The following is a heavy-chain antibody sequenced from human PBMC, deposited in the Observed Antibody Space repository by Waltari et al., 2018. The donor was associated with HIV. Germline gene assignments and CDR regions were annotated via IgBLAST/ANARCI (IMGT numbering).Heavy chain of an antibody. CDR3: ARQQYCSGGSCPYNWFDP. CDR1: GGSISSSSYY. D-gene: IGHD2-15*01. CDR2: IYYSGST. J-gene: IGHJ5*02. V-gene: IGHV4-39*01. Sequence: QLQLQESGPGLVKPSETLSLTCTVSGGSISSSSYYWAWISQPPGKGLEWIGSIYYSGSTYYNPSLKSRVTISVDTSKNQFSLKLSSVTAADTAVYYCARQQYCSGGSCPYNWFDPWGQGTLVTVSS.